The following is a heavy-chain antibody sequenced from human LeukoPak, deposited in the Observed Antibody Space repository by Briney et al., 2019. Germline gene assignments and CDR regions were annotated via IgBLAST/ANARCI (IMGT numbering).Heavy chain of an antibody. D-gene: IGHD3-22*01. J-gene: IGHJ4*02. CDR1: GLTFSGYW. CDR3: AKDGYYDSSGYYYYFDY. Sequence: GGSLRLSCAASGLTFSGYWMSWVRQAPGKGLEWVANIKQDGSERYYVDSVKGRFTISRDNAKNSLYLQMNSLRAEDTAVHYCAKDGYYDSSGYYYYFDYWGREPWSPSPQ. CDR2: IKQDGSER. V-gene: IGHV3-7*03.